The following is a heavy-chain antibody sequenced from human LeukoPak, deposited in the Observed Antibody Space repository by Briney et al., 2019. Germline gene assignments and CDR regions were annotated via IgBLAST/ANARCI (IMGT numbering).Heavy chain of an antibody. CDR3: ARDFGTTGWHTFDY. Sequence: SQTLSLTCVVSGDSVSSKNGAWNWIRQSPSRGLEWLGRTYCRSKGYNDYAESMEGRMTISQDTSKNQYSLHLNSVTPDDTAVYYCARDFGTTGWHTFDYWGQGTLVTVSS. J-gene: IGHJ4*02. CDR2: TYCRSKGYN. D-gene: IGHD6-19*01. V-gene: IGHV6-1*01. CDR1: GDSVSSKNGA.